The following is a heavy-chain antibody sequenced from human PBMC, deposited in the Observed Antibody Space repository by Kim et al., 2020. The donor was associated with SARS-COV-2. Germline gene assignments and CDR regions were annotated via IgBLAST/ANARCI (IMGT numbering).Heavy chain of an antibody. CDR1: GGSFSGYY. CDR3: AIFPAIAAAGPFDY. J-gene: IGHJ4*02. D-gene: IGHD6-13*01. Sequence: SETLSLTCAVYGGSFSGYYWSWIRQPPGKGLEWIGEINHSGSTNYNPSLKSRVTISVDTSKNQFSLKLSSVTAADTAVYYCAIFPAIAAAGPFDYWGQGTLVTVSS. V-gene: IGHV4-34*01. CDR2: INHSGST.